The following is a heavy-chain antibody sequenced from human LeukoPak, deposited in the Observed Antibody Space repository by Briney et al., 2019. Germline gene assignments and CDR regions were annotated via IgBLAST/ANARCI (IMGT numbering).Heavy chain of an antibody. J-gene: IGHJ1*01. Sequence: GGSLRLSCAASGFSFRSHGMNWVRQAPGKVLEWVSGISPRGDITYYKDSVRGRFTISRDNFKNTVSLQLNSLRAEDTAMYYCAKDDDWGRFNHWGQGTLVTVSS. D-gene: IGHD3-16*01. CDR2: ISPRGDIT. CDR3: AKDDDWGRFNH. V-gene: IGHV3-23*01. CDR1: GFSFRSHG.